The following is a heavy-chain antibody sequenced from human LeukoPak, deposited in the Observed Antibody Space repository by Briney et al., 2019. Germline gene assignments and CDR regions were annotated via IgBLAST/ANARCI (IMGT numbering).Heavy chain of an antibody. D-gene: IGHD4/OR15-4a*01. CDR2: VYYSGTT. J-gene: IGHJ5*02. V-gene: IGHV4-39*01. CDR1: GDSITSGGFY. Sequence: SETLSPTCNVSGDSITSGGFYWAWIRQSPGKGLEWIGNVYYSGTTQYNPSLKGRVTISMDMSKNQFSLNLNSVSVTDTAIYYCARRDYAAWCDPWGQGTLVTVSS. CDR3: ARRDYAAWCDP.